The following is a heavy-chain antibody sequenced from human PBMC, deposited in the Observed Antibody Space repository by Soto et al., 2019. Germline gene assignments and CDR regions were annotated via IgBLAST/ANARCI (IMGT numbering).Heavy chain of an antibody. CDR1: GGSITTAGYS. Sequence: SETLSLTGTVSGGSITTAGYSWSWIRQPPGKALEWIGYVYHTGNAYPKPSLKSRVTISLDRSKNQFSLKMTSVTAADTALYYCASRSFYYYGLDVCGQGTTVTVSS. CDR3: ASRSFYYYGLDV. V-gene: IGHV4-30-2*01. J-gene: IGHJ6*02. CDR2: VYHTGNA.